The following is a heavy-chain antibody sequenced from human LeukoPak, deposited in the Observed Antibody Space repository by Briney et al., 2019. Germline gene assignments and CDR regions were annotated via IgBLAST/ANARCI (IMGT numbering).Heavy chain of an antibody. CDR3: ARGVRFLEWLSLTAIDRDAFDI. V-gene: IGHV4-34*01. J-gene: IGHJ3*02. CDR2: INHSGST. Sequence: PSETLSLTCAVYGGSFSGYYWSWIRQPPGKGLEWIGEINHSGSTYYNPSLKSRVTISVDTSKNQFSLKLSSVTAADTAVYYCARGVRFLEWLSLTAIDRDAFDIWGQGTMVTVSS. CDR1: GGSFSGYY. D-gene: IGHD3-3*01.